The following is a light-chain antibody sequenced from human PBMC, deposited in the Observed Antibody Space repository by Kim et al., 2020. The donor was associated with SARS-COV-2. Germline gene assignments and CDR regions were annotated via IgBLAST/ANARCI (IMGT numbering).Light chain of an antibody. Sequence: VSPGQTASFTGSGIKVGDKYAYWYQKKPGHSPIWCIYQHPKRPSGISQRFSGSSSGNTASLSISPAQTMDEADYYCQAWDSGPWVFGGGTQLTVL. J-gene: IGLJ3*02. V-gene: IGLV3-1*01. CDR2: QHP. CDR3: QAWDSGPWV. CDR1: KVGDKY.